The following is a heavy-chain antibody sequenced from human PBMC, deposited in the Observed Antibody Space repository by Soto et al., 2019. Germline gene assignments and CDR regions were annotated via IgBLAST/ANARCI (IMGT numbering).Heavy chain of an antibody. V-gene: IGHV3-74*02. J-gene: IGHJ4*02. Sequence: EVHLLESGGGLVQPGGSLRLSCAASEFTFPYYVMTWVRQAPGKGLEWVAQVNSDGSNTIYADSVKGRFSISRDNAKNTVFLQMNSLRAEDTGVYYCATLNSFGFDHWGQGTLVTVSS. CDR3: ATLNSFGFDH. CDR1: EFTFPYYV. CDR2: VNSDGSNT. D-gene: IGHD5-18*01.